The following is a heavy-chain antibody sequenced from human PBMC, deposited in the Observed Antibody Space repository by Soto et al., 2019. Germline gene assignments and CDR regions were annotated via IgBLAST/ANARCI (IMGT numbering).Heavy chain of an antibody. Sequence: QVQLQESGPGLVKPSQTLSLTCTVSGGSISSGGYYWSWIRQHPGKGLEWIGYIYYIGSTYYNPSLQSRVDISVDTSKSQFSLKLSSVTAADTAVYYCARFYMVRGVMGAFEIWGQGTMVTVSS. CDR2: IYYIGST. V-gene: IGHV4-31*03. CDR1: GGSISSGGYY. CDR3: ARFYMVRGVMGAFEI. J-gene: IGHJ3*02. D-gene: IGHD3-10*01.